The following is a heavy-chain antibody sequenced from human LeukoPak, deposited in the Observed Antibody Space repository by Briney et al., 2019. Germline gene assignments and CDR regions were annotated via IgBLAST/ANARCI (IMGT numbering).Heavy chain of an antibody. V-gene: IGHV3-48*03. Sequence: GGSLRLSCAASGFTFSSYEMNWVRQAPGKGLEWVSYISSSGSTIYYADSVKGRFTISRDNAKNSLYLQMNSLRAKDTAVYYCARATGYSGYASLFDYYYGMDVWGQGTTVTVSS. CDR2: ISSSGSTI. CDR3: ARATGYSGYASLFDYYYGMDV. D-gene: IGHD5-12*01. J-gene: IGHJ6*02. CDR1: GFTFSSYE.